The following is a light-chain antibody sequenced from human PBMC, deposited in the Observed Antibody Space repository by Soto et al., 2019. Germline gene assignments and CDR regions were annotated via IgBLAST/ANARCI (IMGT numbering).Light chain of an antibody. Sequence: QPVLTQPPSASGTPGQRVTISCSGSGSSIGTNTVNWYPQLPGTAPKLLIYDNDQRPSGVPDRFSGSKSGTSASLAISGLQSEAEADYYCAAWDGSLNNVLFGGGTKVTVL. J-gene: IGLJ2*01. V-gene: IGLV1-44*01. CDR2: DND. CDR3: AAWDGSLNNVL. CDR1: GSSIGTNT.